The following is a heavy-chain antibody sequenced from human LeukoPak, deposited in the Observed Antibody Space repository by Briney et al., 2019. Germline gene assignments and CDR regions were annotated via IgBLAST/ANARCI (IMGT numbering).Heavy chain of an antibody. V-gene: IGHV4-59*01. D-gene: IGHD3-3*01. Sequence: PSETLSLTCTVSGGSISSYYWSWIRQPPGKGLEWIGEIYYSGSTNYNPSLKSRVTISVDTSKNQFSLKLSSVTAADTAVYYCARDRRRITIFGVVQRVNWFDPWGQGTLVTVSS. J-gene: IGHJ5*02. CDR3: ARDRRRITIFGVVQRVNWFDP. CDR2: IYYSGST. CDR1: GGSISSYY.